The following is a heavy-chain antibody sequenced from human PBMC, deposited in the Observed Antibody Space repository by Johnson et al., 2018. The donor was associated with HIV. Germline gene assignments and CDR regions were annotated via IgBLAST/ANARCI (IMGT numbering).Heavy chain of an antibody. CDR3: AREGAWEVRPGAFDI. Sequence: VQLVESGGGLVQPGGSLRLSCAASGFTVNSNYMSWVRQAPGQGLEWVSVLYSGGGTYYADSVTGRFTISRDNSKNTLYLQMNSLRADDTAVYYCAREGAWEVRPGAFDIWGQGTMVTVSP. D-gene: IGHD1-26*01. J-gene: IGHJ3*02. CDR1: GFTVNSNY. CDR2: LYSGGGT. V-gene: IGHV3-66*01.